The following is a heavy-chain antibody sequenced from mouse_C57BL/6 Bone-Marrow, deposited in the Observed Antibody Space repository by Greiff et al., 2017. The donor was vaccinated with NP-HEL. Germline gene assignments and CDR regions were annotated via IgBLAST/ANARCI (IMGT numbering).Heavy chain of an antibody. CDR3: ARIYLYSFSFAY. CDR2: IDPSDSYT. V-gene: IGHV1-59*01. J-gene: IGHJ3*01. Sequence: VQLQQPGAELVRPGTSVKLSCKASGYTFTSYWMHWVKQRPGQGLEWIGVIDPSDSYTNYNQKFKGKATLTVDTSSRTAYMQLSSLTSEDSAVYYCARIYLYSFSFAYWGQGTLVTVSA. CDR1: GYTFTSYW. D-gene: IGHD2-12*01.